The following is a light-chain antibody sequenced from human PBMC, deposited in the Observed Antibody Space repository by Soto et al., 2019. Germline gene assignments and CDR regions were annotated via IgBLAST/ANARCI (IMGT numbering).Light chain of an antibody. CDR2: EVN. Sequence: QSLLNLPPSSSGSPGQSVPISCTGTGSDVGDYNYVSWYQQHPGKAPKLMIYEVNKRPSGVPDRFSGSKSGNTASLTVSGLQAEDEANYYCSSYTGSSYVFGTGTKVTVL. CDR3: SSYTGSSYV. CDR1: GSDVGDYNY. V-gene: IGLV2-8*01. J-gene: IGLJ1*01.